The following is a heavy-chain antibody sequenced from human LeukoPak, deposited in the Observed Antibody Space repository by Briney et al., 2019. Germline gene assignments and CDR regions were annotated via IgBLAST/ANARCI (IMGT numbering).Heavy chain of an antibody. J-gene: IGHJ4*02. Sequence: PGGSLRLSCAASGFTFSSYGMHWVRQAPGKGLEWVAVISYDGSNKYYADSVKGRFTISRDNSKNTLYLQMNSLRAEDTAVYYCAKGRYQLPRGELDYWGQGTLVTVSS. CDR2: ISYDGSNK. V-gene: IGHV3-30*18. CDR3: AKGRYQLPRGELDY. CDR1: GFTFSSYG. D-gene: IGHD2-2*01.